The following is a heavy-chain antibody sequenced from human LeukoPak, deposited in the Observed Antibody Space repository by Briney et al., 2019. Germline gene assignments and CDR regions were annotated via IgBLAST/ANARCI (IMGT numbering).Heavy chain of an antibody. D-gene: IGHD3-10*01. J-gene: IGHJ5*02. Sequence: TSETLSLTCTVSGGSISSGDYYWSWIRQPPGKGLEWIGYIYYSGSTYYNPSLKSRVTISVDTSKNQFSLKLSSVTAADTAVYYCAREGWRFGELTGDWFDPWGQGTLVTISS. CDR1: GGSISSGDYY. CDR2: IYYSGST. CDR3: AREGWRFGELTGDWFDP. V-gene: IGHV4-30-4*01.